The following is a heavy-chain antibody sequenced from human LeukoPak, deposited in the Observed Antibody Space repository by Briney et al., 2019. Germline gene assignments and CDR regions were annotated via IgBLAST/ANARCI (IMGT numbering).Heavy chain of an antibody. CDR1: GGSFSGYY. V-gene: IGHV4-34*01. D-gene: IGHD2-2*01. CDR3: ARVRLAEVPAAMTPNYFDY. J-gene: IGHJ4*02. Sequence: PSETLSLTCAVYGGSFSGYYWSWIRQPPGKGLEWIGEINHSGSTNYNPSLKSRVTISLDTSKNQFSLKLSSVTAADTAVYYCARVRLAEVPAAMTPNYFDYWGQGTLVTVSS. CDR2: INHSGST.